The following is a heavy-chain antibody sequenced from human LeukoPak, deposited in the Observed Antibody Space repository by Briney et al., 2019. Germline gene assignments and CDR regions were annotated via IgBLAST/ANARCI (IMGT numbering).Heavy chain of an antibody. CDR3: SRDRDYYDSSGYPFDL. CDR2: IYHLGNT. CDR1: GGSISSSNW. Sequence: NPSETLSLTCTVSGGSISSSNWWSWVRQTPGKGLEWIGEIYHLGNTNYNPSLKRRVTMSVDKSKNQFSLKLSSVTAADTAIYYCSRDRDYYDSSGYPFDLWGRGTLVTVSS. D-gene: IGHD3-22*01. J-gene: IGHJ4*02. V-gene: IGHV4-4*02.